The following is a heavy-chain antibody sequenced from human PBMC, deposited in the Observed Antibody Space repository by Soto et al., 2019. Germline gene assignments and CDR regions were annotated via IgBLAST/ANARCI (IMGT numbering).Heavy chain of an antibody. V-gene: IGHV4-30-4*01. CDR2: IYYSGST. CDR3: ARTPTRITISGLVPYYFDY. D-gene: IGHD3-3*01. Sequence: QVQLQESGPGLVKPSQTLSLTCTVSGGSISSGDYYWSWIRQPPGKGLEWIGYIYYSGSTYYNPSXXRRVTISVDTXXNXFXXKLSSVTAADTAVYYCARTPTRITISGLVPYYFDYWGQGTLVTVSS. CDR1: GGSISSGDYY. J-gene: IGHJ4*02.